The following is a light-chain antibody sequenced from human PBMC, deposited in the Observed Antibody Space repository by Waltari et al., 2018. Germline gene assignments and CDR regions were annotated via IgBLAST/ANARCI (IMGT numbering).Light chain of an antibody. CDR2: AAS. V-gene: IGKV1-39*01. CDR3: QQSYSIFWT. CDR1: QTINTL. Sequence: DIQMTQSPSSLSASVGDRVTITCRASQTINTLLNWYQEKPGKAPKLLIYAASSLQTGVPARFSGSGSGTEFTLTISSLLPEDFATYYCQQSYSIFWTFGQGTKVEIK. J-gene: IGKJ1*01.